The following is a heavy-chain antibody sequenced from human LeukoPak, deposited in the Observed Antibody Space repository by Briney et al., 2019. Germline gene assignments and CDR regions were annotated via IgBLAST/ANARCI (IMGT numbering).Heavy chain of an antibody. CDR1: GYTFTSYG. Sequence: GASVKVSCKASGYTFTSYGISWVRQAPGQGLEWMGWISAYNGNTNYAQKLQGRVTMTTDTSTSTAHMELRSLRSDDTAVYYCARLGSGSYYNTLRYWGQGTLVTVFS. CDR3: ARLGSGSYYNTLRY. V-gene: IGHV1-18*01. CDR2: ISAYNGNT. J-gene: IGHJ4*02. D-gene: IGHD3-10*01.